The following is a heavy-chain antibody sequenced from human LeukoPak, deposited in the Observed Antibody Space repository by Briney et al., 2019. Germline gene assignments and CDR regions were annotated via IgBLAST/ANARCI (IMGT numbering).Heavy chain of an antibody. CDR2: INPNSVGT. CDR3: ARDRMVGTVVPAAKVWASGMDV. CDR1: VYTFTGYY. Sequence: GASVKVSCKASVYTFTGYYMHWVRQAPGQGLEWMGWINPNSVGTNYAQEFQGRVTMTRDTSISTAYMELSRLRSDDTAVYYCARDRMVGTVVPAAKVWASGMDVWGQGTTVTVSS. J-gene: IGHJ6*02. V-gene: IGHV1-2*02. D-gene: IGHD2-2*01.